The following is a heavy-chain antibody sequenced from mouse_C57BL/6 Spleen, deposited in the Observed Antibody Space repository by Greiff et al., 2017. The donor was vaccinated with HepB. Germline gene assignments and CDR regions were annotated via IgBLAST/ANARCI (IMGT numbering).Heavy chain of an antibody. CDR3: ARLGGTGYYFDY. D-gene: IGHD4-1*01. J-gene: IGHJ2*01. Sequence: EVQLQQSGPELVKPGASVKIPCKASGYTFTDYNMGWVKQSHGKSLEWIGDINPNNGGTIYNQKFKGKATLTVDKSSSTAYMELRSLTSVDTAVYYCARLGGTGYYFDYWGQGTTLTVSS. CDR2: INPNNGGT. V-gene: IGHV1-18*01. CDR1: GYTFTDYN.